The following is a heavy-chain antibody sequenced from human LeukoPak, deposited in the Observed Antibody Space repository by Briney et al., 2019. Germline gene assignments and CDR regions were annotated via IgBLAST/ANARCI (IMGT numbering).Heavy chain of an antibody. D-gene: IGHD4-17*01. CDR2: ISDSGGNT. Sequence: GGSLRLSCAASGFTVSSNYMSWVRQAPGKGLGWVSAISDSGGNTYYADSVKGRFTISRDNSKNTLYLQMNSLRAEDTAVYYCAKDHYGDYYYYMEVWGKGTTVTVSS. CDR1: GFTVSSNY. CDR3: AKDHYGDYYYYMEV. V-gene: IGHV3-23*01. J-gene: IGHJ6*03.